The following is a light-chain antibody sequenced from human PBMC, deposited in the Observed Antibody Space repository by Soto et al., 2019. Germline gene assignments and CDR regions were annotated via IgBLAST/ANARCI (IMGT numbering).Light chain of an antibody. J-gene: IGKJ1*01. CDR2: GVS. V-gene: IGKV1-5*01. CDR3: QQYNSYPWT. CDR1: QSLSRG. Sequence: IEMTQSPSALSGSVGDGATRSCRASQSLSRGLAWYQQKPGRAPTFLIDGVSRLESGVPSRFSGSGSGTDFPLTISRLQPDDFATYYCQQYNSYPWTFGQGTKADIK.